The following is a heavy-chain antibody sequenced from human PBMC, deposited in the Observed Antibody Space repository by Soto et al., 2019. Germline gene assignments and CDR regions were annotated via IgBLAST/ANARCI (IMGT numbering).Heavy chain of an antibody. J-gene: IGHJ6*02. CDR2: ISYDGSNK. V-gene: IGHV3-30*18. Sequence: PGGSLRLSCAASGFTFSSYGMHWVRQAPGKGLEWVAVISYDGSNKYYADSVKGRFTISRDNSKNTLYLQMNSLRAEDTAVYYCAKDLGDYYGSGSYYNFVGYYYYYGMDVWGQGTTVTVSS. CDR1: GFTFSSYG. D-gene: IGHD3-10*01. CDR3: AKDLGDYYGSGSYYNFVGYYYYYGMDV.